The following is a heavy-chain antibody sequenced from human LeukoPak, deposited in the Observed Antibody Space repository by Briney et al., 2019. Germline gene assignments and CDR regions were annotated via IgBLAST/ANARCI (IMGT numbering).Heavy chain of an antibody. CDR1: GYTFTSYY. CDR3: ASAEGTGYCSGGSCYAGWFDP. Sequence: GASVKVCCKASGYTFTSYYMHWVRQTPGQGLEWMGVINPSGGSTSYAQKFQGRVTMTRDMSTSTVYMELSSLRSEDTAVYYCASAEGTGYCSGGSCYAGWFDPWGQGTLVTVSS. J-gene: IGHJ5*02. CDR2: INPSGGST. V-gene: IGHV1-46*01. D-gene: IGHD2-15*01.